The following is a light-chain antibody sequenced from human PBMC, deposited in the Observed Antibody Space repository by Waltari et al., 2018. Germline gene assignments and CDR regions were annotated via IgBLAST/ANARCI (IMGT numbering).Light chain of an antibody. CDR1: HSISTW. CDR2: EAS. Sequence: DIQMTQCPSTLSASVVDRVTITCRASHSISTWLAWYQQKPGKAPKLLIYEASSLENGVQSRFSGSGSGTEFTLTLSSLQPDDFSTYYCQLFNTYRLLFGRGTKADIK. J-gene: IGKJ3*01. V-gene: IGKV1-5*03. CDR3: QLFNTYRLL.